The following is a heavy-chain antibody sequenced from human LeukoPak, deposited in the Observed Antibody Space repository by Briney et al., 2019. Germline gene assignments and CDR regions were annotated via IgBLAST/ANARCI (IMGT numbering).Heavy chain of an antibody. J-gene: IGHJ4*02. V-gene: IGHV3-21*01. CDR1: GFTFSSYS. Sequence: GGSLSLSCAASGFTFSSYSMNWVRQAPGKGLEWVSSITNSGRYIYYAASVKGRSTISGDNAENSLQLQMDGLTAEDAAIYFCTREGSQGDFLVDYWGQGTRVTVSP. CDR3: TREGSQGDFLVDY. D-gene: IGHD2/OR15-2a*01. CDR2: ITNSGRYI.